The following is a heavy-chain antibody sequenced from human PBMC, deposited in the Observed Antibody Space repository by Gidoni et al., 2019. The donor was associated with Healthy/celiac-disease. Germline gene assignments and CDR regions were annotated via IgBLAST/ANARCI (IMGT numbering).Heavy chain of an antibody. CDR2: IYTSGST. CDR1: GGSISSGSYY. V-gene: IGHV4-61*02. D-gene: IGHD2-2*01. Sequence: QVQLQESGPGLVKPSQTLSLTCTVSGGSISSGSYYWSWIRQPAGKGLEWIGRIYTSGSTNYNPSLKSRVTISVDTSKNQFSLKLSSVTAADTAVYYCARDFIPAAIGVGWFDPWGQGTLVTVSS. J-gene: IGHJ5*02. CDR3: ARDFIPAAIGVGWFDP.